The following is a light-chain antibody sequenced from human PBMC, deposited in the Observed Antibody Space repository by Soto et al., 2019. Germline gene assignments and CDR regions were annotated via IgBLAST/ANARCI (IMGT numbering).Light chain of an antibody. CDR2: AAS. CDR1: QGISSY. J-gene: IGKJ4*01. V-gene: IGKV1-9*01. Sequence: DIQLTQSPSFLSASVGDRVTITCRASQGISSYLAWYQQKPGKAPKLLIYAASTLQSGVPSRFSGSGPETEFTRTISRLHPEAFATYYCQQLNSYPLTFGGGTKVEIK. CDR3: QQLNSYPLT.